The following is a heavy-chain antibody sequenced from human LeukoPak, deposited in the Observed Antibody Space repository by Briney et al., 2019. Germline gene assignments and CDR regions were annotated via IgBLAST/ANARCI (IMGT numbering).Heavy chain of an antibody. CDR3: ARLRSGWTNLYYFDY. Sequence: SVKVSCKASGGTFSSYAISWVRQAPGQGLEWMGRIIPIFGTANYAQKFQGRVTITADKSTSTAYMELSSLRSEDTAVYYCARLRSGWTNLYYFDYWGQGTLVTVSS. D-gene: IGHD6-19*01. CDR1: GGTFSSYA. V-gene: IGHV1-69*06. CDR2: IIPIFGTA. J-gene: IGHJ4*02.